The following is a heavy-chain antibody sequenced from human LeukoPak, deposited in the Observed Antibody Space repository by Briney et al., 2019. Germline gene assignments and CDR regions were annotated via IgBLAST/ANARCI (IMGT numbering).Heavy chain of an antibody. D-gene: IGHD3-10*01. CDR2: IQQHGSET. CDR3: AKVAVWFAYSGMDV. Sequence: GGSLRLSCAGSGFTFSNYWMSWVRQAPGKGLEWVANIQQHGSETYYGDSVKGRFTISGDNSKNTMYLQMNSLRTEDTAVYYCAKVAVWFAYSGMDVWGQGTTVTVSS. V-gene: IGHV3-7*01. CDR1: GFTFSNYW. J-gene: IGHJ6*02.